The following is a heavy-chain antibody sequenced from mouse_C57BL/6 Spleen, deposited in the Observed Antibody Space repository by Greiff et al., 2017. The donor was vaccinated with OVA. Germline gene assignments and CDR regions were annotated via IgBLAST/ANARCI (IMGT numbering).Heavy chain of an antibody. Sequence: QVQLKESGAELVQPGASVKISCKASGYAFSSYWMNWVKQRPGKGLEWIGQIYPGDGDTNYNGKFKGKATLTADKSSSTAYMQLSSLTSEDSAVYFCARDKNSVGGYFDVWGTGTTVTVSS. V-gene: IGHV1-80*01. CDR1: GYAFSSYW. CDR2: IYPGDGDT. D-gene: IGHD1-1*01. CDR3: ARDKNSVGGYFDV. J-gene: IGHJ1*03.